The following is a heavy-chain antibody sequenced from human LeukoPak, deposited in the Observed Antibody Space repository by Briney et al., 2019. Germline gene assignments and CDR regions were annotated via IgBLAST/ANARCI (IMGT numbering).Heavy chain of an antibody. CDR2: ISSRSSYI. Sequence: GGSLRLSCAASGFTFSSYSMNWVRQAPGKGLEWASSISSRSSYIYYADSVKGRFTISRDNAKNSLYLQMNSLRAEDTAVYYCARGRTGYYGSGSYYNVLDYWGQGTLVTVSS. D-gene: IGHD3-10*01. V-gene: IGHV3-21*01. CDR1: GFTFSSYS. J-gene: IGHJ4*02. CDR3: ARGRTGYYGSGSYYNVLDY.